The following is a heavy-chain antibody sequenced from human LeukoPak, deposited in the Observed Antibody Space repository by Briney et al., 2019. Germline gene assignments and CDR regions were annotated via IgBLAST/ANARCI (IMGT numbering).Heavy chain of an antibody. J-gene: IGHJ3*02. CDR2: ISSSSSYI. CDR1: GFTFSSYS. CDR3: ARDLGRVAAALGAFDI. V-gene: IGHV3-21*01. Sequence: GGSLRLSCAASGFTFSSYSMNWVRQAPGKGLEWVSSISSSSSYIYYADSVKGRFTISRDNAKNSLYLQMNSLRAEDTAVYYCARDLGRVAAALGAFDIWGQGTMVTVSS. D-gene: IGHD6-13*01.